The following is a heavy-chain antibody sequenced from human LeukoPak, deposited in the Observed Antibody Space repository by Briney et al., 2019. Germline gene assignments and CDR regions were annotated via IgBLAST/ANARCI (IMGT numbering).Heavy chain of an antibody. CDR2: LSYTGRT. CDR1: GGSISSYY. Sequence: PSETLSLTCNVSGGSISSYYCSWIRQTPGKGLEWLGYLSYTGRTNYNPSLNSRLTISVDTSKKQFSLKLKSVTSEDTAVYYCARPSGYEKNWFDPWGQGTLVTVSS. D-gene: IGHD5-12*01. J-gene: IGHJ5*02. V-gene: IGHV4-59*01. CDR3: ARPSGYEKNWFDP.